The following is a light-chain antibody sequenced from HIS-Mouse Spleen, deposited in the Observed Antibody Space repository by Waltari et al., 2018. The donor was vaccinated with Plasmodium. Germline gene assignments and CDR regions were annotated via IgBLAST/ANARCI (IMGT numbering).Light chain of an antibody. Sequence: QSALTQPPSASGSPGQSVTISSTGTSTDVGGYNYVSCYQQHPGKAPKLLIYELSKGPSGVPDRFSGSKSGNTASLTVSGLQAEDEADYYCSSYAGSNNLVFGGGTKLTVL. V-gene: IGLV2-8*01. CDR2: ELS. CDR3: SSYAGSNNLV. CDR1: STDVGGYNY. J-gene: IGLJ2*01.